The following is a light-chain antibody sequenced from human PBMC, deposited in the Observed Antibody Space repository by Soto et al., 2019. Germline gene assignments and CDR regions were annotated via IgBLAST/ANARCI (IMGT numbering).Light chain of an antibody. J-gene: IGKJ5*01. CDR1: QSIRTY. CDR2: AAS. Sequence: DIQMTQSPSSLSASVGDRVTITCRASQSIRTYLNWYQQERGKAPKLLIYAASSLQSGVPSRFSGSGSGTEFTLTISSLQPEDFATYYCQQLNSYPITFGQGTRLEIK. CDR3: QQLNSYPIT. V-gene: IGKV1-17*01.